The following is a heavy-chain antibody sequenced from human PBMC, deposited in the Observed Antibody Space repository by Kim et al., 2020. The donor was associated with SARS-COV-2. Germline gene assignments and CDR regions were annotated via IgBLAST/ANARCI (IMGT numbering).Heavy chain of an antibody. CDR3: AKDNRPMITFGGVIVPPDY. CDR1: GFTFSSYA. D-gene: IGHD3-16*02. V-gene: IGHV3-23*01. Sequence: GGSLRLSCAASGFTFSSYAMSWVRQAPGKGLEWVSAISGSGGSTYYADSVKGRFTISRDNSKNTLYLQMNSLRAEDTAVYYCAKDNRPMITFGGVIVPPDYWGQGTLVTVSS. CDR2: ISGSGGST. J-gene: IGHJ4*02.